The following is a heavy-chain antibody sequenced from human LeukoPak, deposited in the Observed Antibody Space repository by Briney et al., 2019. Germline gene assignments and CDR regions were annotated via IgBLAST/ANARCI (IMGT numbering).Heavy chain of an antibody. CDR3: ARHYGSSWSFDY. Sequence: SETLSLTCTVSGGSISSYYWSWILQPPGKGLEWIGYIYYSGSTNYNPSLKSRVTISVDTSKNQFSLKLSSVTAADTAVYYCARHYGSSWSFDYWGQGTLVTVSS. CDR2: IYYSGST. V-gene: IGHV4-59*08. D-gene: IGHD6-13*01. J-gene: IGHJ4*02. CDR1: GGSISSYY.